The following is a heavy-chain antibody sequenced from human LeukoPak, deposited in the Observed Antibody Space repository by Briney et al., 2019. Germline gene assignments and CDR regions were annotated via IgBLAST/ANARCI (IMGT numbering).Heavy chain of an antibody. Sequence: SETLSLTCSVSGGSISSYYWSWIRQPPGKGLEWIGYIHYAGSTDYNPSLESRVTISVDTSKNQFPLRLTSVTAADTAVYYCVRPSYDGSGAFAFDIWGQGTLVTVSS. CDR1: GGSISSYY. CDR3: VRPSYDGSGAFAFDI. D-gene: IGHD3-22*01. CDR2: IHYAGST. V-gene: IGHV4-59*08. J-gene: IGHJ3*02.